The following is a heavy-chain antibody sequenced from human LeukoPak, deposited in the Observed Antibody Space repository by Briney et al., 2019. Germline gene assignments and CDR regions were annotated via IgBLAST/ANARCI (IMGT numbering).Heavy chain of an antibody. Sequence: GGSLRLSCAASGFTFSSYAMSWVRQAPGKGLEWVSAISGSGGTTYYADSVKGRFTISRDNSKNTLYLQTNSLRAEDTAVYYCVRTTYYNDSSGYYIPGGMDVWGQGTTVTVTS. V-gene: IGHV3-23*01. D-gene: IGHD3-22*01. CDR3: VRTTYYNDSSGYYIPGGMDV. CDR2: ISGSGGTT. CDR1: GFTFSSYA. J-gene: IGHJ6*02.